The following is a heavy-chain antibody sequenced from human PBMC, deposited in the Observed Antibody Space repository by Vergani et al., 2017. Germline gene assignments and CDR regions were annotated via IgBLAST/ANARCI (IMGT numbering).Heavy chain of an antibody. CDR3: ARADSGSYLYWFDP. Sequence: QVQLVESGGGVVQPGRSLRLSCAASGFTFSSYGMHWVRQAPGKGLEWVAVISYDGSNKSYADSVKGRFTISRDNSKNTLYLQMNSLRAEDTAVYYCARADSGSYLYWFDPWGQGTLVTVSS. CDR1: GFTFSSYG. D-gene: IGHD1-26*01. J-gene: IGHJ5*02. V-gene: IGHV3-30*03. CDR2: ISYDGSNK.